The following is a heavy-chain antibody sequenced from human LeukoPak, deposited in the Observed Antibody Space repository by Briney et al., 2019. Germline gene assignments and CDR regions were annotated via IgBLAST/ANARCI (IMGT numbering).Heavy chain of an antibody. CDR2: INHSGST. CDR3: ARGQVGSSWCSPFDY. J-gene: IGHJ4*02. V-gene: IGHV4-34*01. Sequence: SETLSLTCAVYGGSFSGYYWSWIRQPPGKGLEWIGEINHSGSTNYNPSLKSRVTISVDTSKNQFSLKLSSVTAADTAVYYCARGQVGSSWCSPFDYWGQGTLVTVSS. CDR1: GGSFSGYY. D-gene: IGHD6-13*01.